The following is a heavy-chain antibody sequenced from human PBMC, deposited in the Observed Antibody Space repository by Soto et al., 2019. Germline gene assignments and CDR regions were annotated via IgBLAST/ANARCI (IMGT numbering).Heavy chain of an antibody. CDR3: RRSSRYSTDV. CDR1: CSSILSLAC. J-gene: IGHJ6*02. Sequence: SATLSLARTVYCSSILSLACWCCIRQTPGKGLEWIGSIYSIGNTYYNPSLKSGVTISADTSKNQFSLNLISVTAADTAVYYCRRSSRYSTDVWGQGITVTVS. D-gene: IGHD6-19*01. CDR2: IYSIGNT. V-gene: IGHV4-38-2*02.